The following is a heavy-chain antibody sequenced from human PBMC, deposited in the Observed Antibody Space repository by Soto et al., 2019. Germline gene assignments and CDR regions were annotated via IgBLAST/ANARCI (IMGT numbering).Heavy chain of an antibody. V-gene: IGHV3-9*01. CDR1: GFTFDDYA. Sequence: EVQLVESGGGLVQPGRSLRLSCAASGFTFDDYAMHWVRQAPGKGLEWVSGISWNSGGIGYADSVKGRFTISRDNAKNSLYLQMNSLRAEDTALYYCAKSPLVVVAATLFDYWGQGTLVTVSS. CDR3: AKSPLVVVAATLFDY. CDR2: ISWNSGGI. J-gene: IGHJ4*02. D-gene: IGHD2-15*01.